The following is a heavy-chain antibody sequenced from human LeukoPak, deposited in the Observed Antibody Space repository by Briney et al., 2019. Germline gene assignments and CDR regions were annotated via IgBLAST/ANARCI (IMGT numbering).Heavy chain of an antibody. D-gene: IGHD6-19*01. Sequence: GASVKVSCKASGYTFTSYGISWVRQAPGQGLEWMGWISAYNGNTNYAQKVQGRVTMTTDTSTSTAYMELRSLSSDDTAVYYCARDLCCPEKGQWLALFDYWGQGTLVTVSS. CDR1: GYTFTSYG. CDR3: ARDLCCPEKGQWLALFDY. J-gene: IGHJ4*02. CDR2: ISAYNGNT. V-gene: IGHV1-18*01.